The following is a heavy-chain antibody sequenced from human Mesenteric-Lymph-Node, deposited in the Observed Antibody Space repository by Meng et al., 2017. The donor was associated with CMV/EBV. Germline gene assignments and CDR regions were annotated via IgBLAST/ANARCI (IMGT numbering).Heavy chain of an antibody. J-gene: IGHJ4*02. CDR1: GFTFSSSA. V-gene: IGHV3-64*01. CDR2: ISGNGDNT. D-gene: IGHD3-3*01. Sequence: CAASGFTFSSSALHWVRQAPGKGLEYVSAISGNGDNTYYGNSVKGRFTISRDNSKNSLYLQMNSLKTEDTAVYYCTTDRGEIGVVRQDWGQGTLVTVSS. CDR3: TTDRGEIGVVRQD.